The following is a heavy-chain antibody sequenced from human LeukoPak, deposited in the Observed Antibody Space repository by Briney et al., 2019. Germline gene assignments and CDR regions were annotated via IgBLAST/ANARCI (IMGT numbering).Heavy chain of an antibody. V-gene: IGHV4-59*01. CDR1: SDSISSFY. D-gene: IGHD2-8*01. CDR3: SRENGAFSPFGY. J-gene: IGHJ4*02. Sequence: SETLSLTCSVSSDSISSFYWSWIRQPPGKGLEWIGYIFYSGSTNYNPSLQSRVTMSLDTSKNQFSLKLSSVTAADTAVYYCSRENGAFSPFGYWGQGTLVTVLS. CDR2: IFYSGST.